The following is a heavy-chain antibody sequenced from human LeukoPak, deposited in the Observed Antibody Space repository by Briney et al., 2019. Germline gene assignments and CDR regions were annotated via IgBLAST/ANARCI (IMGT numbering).Heavy chain of an antibody. J-gene: IGHJ4*02. CDR3: ARDLGLIAVAGTSDY. D-gene: IGHD6-19*01. V-gene: IGHV3-21*01. Sequence: PGGSLRLSCAASGFTFSSYSMIWVRQAPGKGLEWVSSISSSSSYIYYADSVKGRFTISRDNAKNSLYLQMNSLRAEDTAVYYCARDLGLIAVAGTSDYWGQGTLVTLSS. CDR1: GFTFSSYS. CDR2: ISSSSSYI.